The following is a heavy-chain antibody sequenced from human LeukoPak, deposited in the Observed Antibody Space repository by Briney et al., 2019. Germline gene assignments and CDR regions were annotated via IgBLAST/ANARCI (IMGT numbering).Heavy chain of an antibody. V-gene: IGHV4-34*01. CDR2: INHSGST. CDR3: ASGYSYGSALGY. D-gene: IGHD5-18*01. CDR1: GWSFSGYY. Sequence: SETLSLTCAVYGWSFSGYYWSWIRQPPGKGLKWIGEINHSGSTNYNPSLKSRVTISVDTSKNQFSLKLSSVTAADTAVYYCASGYSYGSALGYWGQGTLVTVSS. J-gene: IGHJ4*02.